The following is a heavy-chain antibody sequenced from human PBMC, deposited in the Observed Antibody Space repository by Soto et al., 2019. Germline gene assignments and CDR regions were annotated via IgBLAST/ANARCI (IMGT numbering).Heavy chain of an antibody. CDR1: GFTFNDFE. Sequence: SLGLSCVDSGFTFNDFEMNWVRQVPGKGLQWLAYVSFRGTTTYYEASVGGRFTISSDNAKNAVYLEMHRLGVEDTAIYYCVRDNSHIIFTPFGLCGQGTRVTVCS. D-gene: IGHD3-16*01. J-gene: IGHJ4*02. CDR3: VRDNSHIIFTPFGL. V-gene: IGHV3-48*03. CDR2: VSFRGTTT.